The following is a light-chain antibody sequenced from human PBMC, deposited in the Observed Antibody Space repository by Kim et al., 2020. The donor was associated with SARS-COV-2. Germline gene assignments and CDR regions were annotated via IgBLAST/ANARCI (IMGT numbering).Light chain of an antibody. Sequence: LSPGERGTLACRASQSVASNHIAWFQQKPGQTTRLLIYGTSSRVTGIPDRFSASGSGTDFTLTISRLEPEDFAVYYCQQYDNSPYTFGQGTKLEI. CDR1: QSVASNH. CDR2: GTS. V-gene: IGKV3-20*01. CDR3: QQYDNSPYT. J-gene: IGKJ2*01.